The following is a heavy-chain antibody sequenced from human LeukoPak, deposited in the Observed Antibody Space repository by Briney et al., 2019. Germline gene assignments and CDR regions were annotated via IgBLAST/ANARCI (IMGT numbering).Heavy chain of an antibody. CDR2: ISIDGGRT. J-gene: IGHJ6*03. CDR3: ARKGIGSSRYQNMDV. D-gene: IGHD6-25*01. V-gene: IGHV3-23*01. CDR1: GFTFSSYA. Sequence: GGSLKLSCAASGFTFSSYAMSWVRQAPGKGPEWVSTISIDGGRTYYADSVKGRFTVSRDTSKNTLYLQMNSLRAEDTAVYYCARKGIGSSRYQNMDVWGKGTTVTVSS.